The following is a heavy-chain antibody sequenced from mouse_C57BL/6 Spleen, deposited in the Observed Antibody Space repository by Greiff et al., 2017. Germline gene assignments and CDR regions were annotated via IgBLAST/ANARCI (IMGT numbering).Heavy chain of an antibody. CDR3: APGGYYFDY. CDR1: GFNIKDDY. D-gene: IGHD3-1*01. V-gene: IGHV14-4*01. Sequence: EVQLQQSGAELVRPGASVKLSCTASGFNIKDDYMHWVKQRPEQGLEWIGWIDPENGDTEYASKFQGKATITADKSSSTAYMQLSSLTSEDSAVYFCAPGGYYFDYWGQGTTLTVSS. CDR2: IDPENGDT. J-gene: IGHJ2*01.